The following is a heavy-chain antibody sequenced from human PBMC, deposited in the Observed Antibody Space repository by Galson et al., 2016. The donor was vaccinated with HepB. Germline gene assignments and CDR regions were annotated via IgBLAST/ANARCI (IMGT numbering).Heavy chain of an antibody. CDR2: IFTSGST. D-gene: IGHD3-10*01. Sequence: TLSLTCTVSGASISSGGYYWSWIRQHPGKGLEWIGNIFTSGSTYYNPSLKSRVTISVDTSKNQFSLRLSSVTAADTAVYYCARGGYDGSGSYIDYWGQGTLATVSS. CDR1: GASISSGGYY. CDR3: ARGGYDGSGSYIDY. J-gene: IGHJ4*02. V-gene: IGHV4-31*03.